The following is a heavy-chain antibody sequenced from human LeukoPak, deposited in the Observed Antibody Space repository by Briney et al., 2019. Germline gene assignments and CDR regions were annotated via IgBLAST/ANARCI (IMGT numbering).Heavy chain of an antibody. Sequence: PSETLSLTCTVSGGSISSYYWSWIRQPPGKGLEWIGYIYHSGSTNYNPSLKSRVTISVDTSKNQFSLKLNSVTAADTAVYYCARGRKTYHYDTSGPSDYWGQGTLVTVSS. J-gene: IGHJ4*02. D-gene: IGHD3-22*01. V-gene: IGHV4-59*08. CDR3: ARGRKTYHYDTSGPSDY. CDR2: IYHSGST. CDR1: GGSISSYY.